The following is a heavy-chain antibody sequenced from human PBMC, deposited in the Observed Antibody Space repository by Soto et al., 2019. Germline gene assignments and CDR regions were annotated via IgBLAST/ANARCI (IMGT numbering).Heavy chain of an antibody. D-gene: IGHD2-21*02. CDR2: IYYSGST. Sequence: QVQLQVWGPGLVKPSQTLSLTCTVSGGSISSGDYYWSWIRQPPGKGLEWIGYIYYSGSTYYNPSLKSRGTISVDTSKNQFSLKLSSVTAADTAVYYCARAYCGGDCSLFDPWGQGTLVTVSS. V-gene: IGHV4-30-4*01. CDR3: ARAYCGGDCSLFDP. CDR1: GGSISSGDYY. J-gene: IGHJ5*02.